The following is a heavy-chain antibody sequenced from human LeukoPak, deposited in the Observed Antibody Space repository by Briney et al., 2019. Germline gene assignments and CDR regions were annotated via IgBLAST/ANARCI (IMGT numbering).Heavy chain of an antibody. CDR3: ARDASGAFDI. J-gene: IGHJ3*02. CDR1: GYTFTSYY. CDR2: ISAYNGNT. V-gene: IGHV1-18*04. Sequence: AASVKVSCKASGYTFTSYYMHWVRQAPGQGLEWMGWISAYNGNTNYAQKLQGRVTMTTDTSTSTAYMELRSLRSDDTAVYYCARDASGAFDIWGQGTMVTVSS.